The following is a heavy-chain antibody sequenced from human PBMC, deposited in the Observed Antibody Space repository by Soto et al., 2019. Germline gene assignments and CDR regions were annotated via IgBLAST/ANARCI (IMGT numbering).Heavy chain of an antibody. J-gene: IGHJ4*02. V-gene: IGHV4-4*02. CDR2: IYHSERT. Sequence: QVQLQESGPGLVQPSGTLSLTCAVSGGSISSSNWWSWVRQPPGKGLEWIGEIYHSERTNYNPSRKRRVTISIDKPKTQFSRKLTSVNAADTAVYYCARGRGLDSYGLALRYWGQGSLVTVSS. CDR3: ARGRGLDSYGLALRY. CDR1: GGSISSSNW. D-gene: IGHD5-18*01.